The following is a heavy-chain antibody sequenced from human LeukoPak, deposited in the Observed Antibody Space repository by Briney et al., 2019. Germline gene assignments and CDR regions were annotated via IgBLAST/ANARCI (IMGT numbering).Heavy chain of an antibody. V-gene: IGHV3-15*01. J-gene: IGHJ4*02. D-gene: IGHD3-10*01. CDR3: AGRQEWFGRPYNY. CDR1: GFTFSNAW. CDR2: IQRKVDGETT. Sequence: PGGSLRLSCAASGFTFSNAWMNWVRQTPGKGLGWVGHIQRKVDGETTAYAAPVKGRFTISRDDSKNTLYLQMNSLRAEDTAVYYCAGRQEWFGRPYNYWGQGTLVTVSS.